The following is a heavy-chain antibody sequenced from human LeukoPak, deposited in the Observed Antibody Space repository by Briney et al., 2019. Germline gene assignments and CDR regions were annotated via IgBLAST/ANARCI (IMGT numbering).Heavy chain of an antibody. CDR2: ISGSGGIT. CDR1: GFTFSSFSSYA. D-gene: IGHD7-27*01. J-gene: IGHJ4*02. CDR3: ATPADLGY. V-gene: IGHV3-23*01. Sequence: PGGSLRRSCAASGFTFSSFSSYAMTWVRQAPGKGLEWVSGISGSGGITYYADSVKGRFTISRDNSKNTLYLQMNSLRAEDTAVYYCATPADLGYWGQGTLVTVSS.